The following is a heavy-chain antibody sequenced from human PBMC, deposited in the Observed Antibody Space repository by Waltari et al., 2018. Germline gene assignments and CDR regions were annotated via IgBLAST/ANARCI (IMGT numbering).Heavy chain of an antibody. Sequence: EVQLVESGGGLVQPGGSLRLSCAASGFTVSSNYMSWVRQAPGKGLGWVSVIYSGGSTYYADSVKGRFTISRDNSKNTLYLQMNSLRAEDTAVYYCARDRVTYYYDSSGYYDDAFDIWGQGTMVTVSS. CDR2: IYSGGST. D-gene: IGHD3-22*01. J-gene: IGHJ3*02. CDR1: GFTVSSNY. V-gene: IGHV3-66*02. CDR3: ARDRVTYYYDSSGYYDDAFDI.